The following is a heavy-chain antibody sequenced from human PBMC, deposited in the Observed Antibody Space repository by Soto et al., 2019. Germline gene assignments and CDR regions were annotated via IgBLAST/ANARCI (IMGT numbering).Heavy chain of an antibody. CDR1: GYTFTSYG. CDR2: ISAYNGNT. J-gene: IGHJ4*02. CDR3: ATKPGIAVAGTTGYFDY. D-gene: IGHD6-19*01. Sequence: QVQLVQSGAEVKKPGASVKVSCKASGYTFTSYGISWVRQAPGQGLEWMGWISAYNGNTNYAQKLQGRVTMTTDTSTSTAYMELRSLRSDDTAVYYCATKPGIAVAGTTGYFDYWGQGTLVTVSS. V-gene: IGHV1-18*01.